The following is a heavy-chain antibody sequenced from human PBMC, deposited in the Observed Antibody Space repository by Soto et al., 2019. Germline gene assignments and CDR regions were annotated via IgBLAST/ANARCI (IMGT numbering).Heavy chain of an antibody. CDR1: GGSVSSGSYY. CDR2: IYYSGST. D-gene: IGHD5-18*01. J-gene: IGHJ4*02. V-gene: IGHV4-61*01. CDR3: ARDHRVDTAPRFDY. Sequence: SETLSLTCTVSGGSVSSGSYYWSWIRQPPGKGLEWIGYIYYSGSTNYNPSLKSRVTISVDTSKNQFSLKLSSVTAADTAVYYCARDHRVDTAPRFDYWGQGTLVTVSS.